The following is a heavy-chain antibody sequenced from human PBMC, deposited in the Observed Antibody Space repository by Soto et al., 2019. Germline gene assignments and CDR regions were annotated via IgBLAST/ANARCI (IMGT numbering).Heavy chain of an antibody. J-gene: IGHJ3*02. CDR2: INPSGGST. CDR1: GYTFTSYG. Sequence: ASVKVSCKASGYTFTSYGISWVRQAPGQGLEWMGIINPSGGSTSYAQKFQGRVTMTRDTSTSTVYMELSSLRSEDTAVYYCARDVAPDAFDIWGQGTMVTVSS. V-gene: IGHV1-46*03. CDR3: ARDVAPDAFDI. D-gene: IGHD5-12*01.